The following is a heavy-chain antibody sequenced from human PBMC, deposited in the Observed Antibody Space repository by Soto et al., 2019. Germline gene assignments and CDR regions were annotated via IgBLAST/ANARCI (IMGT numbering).Heavy chain of an antibody. Sequence: KQSQTLSLTCAISGDSVSSNRAAWNWIRQSPSRGLEWLGRTFYRSKWFNDYALSVRSRITINPDTSKNQFSLQLDSVTPEDTAVYYCARGLDAITDTRDWLDPWGQGTLVTVSS. CDR3: ARGLDAITDTRDWLDP. J-gene: IGHJ5*02. V-gene: IGHV6-1*01. CDR1: GDSVSSNRAA. CDR2: TFYRSKWFN. D-gene: IGHD1-20*01.